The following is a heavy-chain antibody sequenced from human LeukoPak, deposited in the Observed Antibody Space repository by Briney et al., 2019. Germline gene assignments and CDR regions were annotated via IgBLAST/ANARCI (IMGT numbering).Heavy chain of an antibody. V-gene: IGHV4-59*01. CDR1: GGSFSGYY. Sequence: PSETLSLTCAVYGGSFSGYYWSWIRQPPGKGLEWIGYIYYSGSTNYNPSLKSRVTISVDTSKNQFSLKLSSVTAADTAVYYCATTCIAAAGTCAFDIWGQGTMVTVSS. J-gene: IGHJ3*02. CDR2: IYYSGST. D-gene: IGHD6-13*01. CDR3: ATTCIAAAGTCAFDI.